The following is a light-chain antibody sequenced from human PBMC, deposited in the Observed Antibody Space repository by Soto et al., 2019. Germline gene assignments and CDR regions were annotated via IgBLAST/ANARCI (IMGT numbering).Light chain of an antibody. Sequence: QSVLTQPPSVSEAPRQRVSISCSGSSSNIGNNAVNWYQHVPGKAPKLIIYYDDLVPSGVSDRFSGSKSGTSASLAISGLQSEDEADYYCAAWDDSLNGVVFGGGTQLTVL. CDR2: YDD. CDR1: SSNIGNNA. V-gene: IGLV1-36*01. J-gene: IGLJ2*01. CDR3: AAWDDSLNGVV.